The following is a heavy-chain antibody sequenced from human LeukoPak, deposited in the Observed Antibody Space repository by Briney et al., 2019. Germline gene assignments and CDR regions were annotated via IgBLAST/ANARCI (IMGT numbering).Heavy chain of an antibody. CDR2: IYYSGST. Sequence: SETLSLTCTVSGGSISSSSYYWGWIRQPPGKGLEWIGSIYYSGSTYYNPSLKSRVTISVDTSKNQFSLKLSSVTAADTAVYYCARSPSGSYLFPKYYFDYWGQGTLVTVSS. CDR3: ARSPSGSYLFPKYYFDY. V-gene: IGHV4-39*07. CDR1: GGSISSSSYY. D-gene: IGHD1-26*01. J-gene: IGHJ4*02.